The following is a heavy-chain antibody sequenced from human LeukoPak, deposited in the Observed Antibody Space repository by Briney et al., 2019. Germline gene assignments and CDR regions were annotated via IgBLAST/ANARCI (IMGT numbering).Heavy chain of an antibody. V-gene: IGHV4-34*01. Sequence: SETLSLTCAVYGGSFSGYYWSWIRQPPGKGLEWIGEINHSGSTNYNPSLKSRVTISVDTSKNQFSLKLSSVTAADTAVYYCARGRYYYYSSGYFALDYWGQRTLVTVSS. CDR1: GGSFSGYY. D-gene: IGHD3-22*01. CDR3: ARGRYYYYSSGYFALDY. CDR2: INHSGST. J-gene: IGHJ4*02.